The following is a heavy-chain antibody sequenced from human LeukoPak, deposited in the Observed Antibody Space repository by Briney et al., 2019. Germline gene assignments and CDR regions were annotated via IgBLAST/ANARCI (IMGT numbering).Heavy chain of an antibody. J-gene: IGHJ5*02. D-gene: IGHD3-10*01. V-gene: IGHV4-34*01. CDR1: GGSFSGYY. CDR3: ARGQFGEYNWFDP. Sequence: SETLSLTCAVYGGSFSGYYWGWIRQPPGKGLEWIGEINHSGSTNYNPSLKSRVTISVDTSKNQFSLKLSSVTAADTAVYYCARGQFGEYNWFDPWGQGTLVTVSS. CDR2: INHSGST.